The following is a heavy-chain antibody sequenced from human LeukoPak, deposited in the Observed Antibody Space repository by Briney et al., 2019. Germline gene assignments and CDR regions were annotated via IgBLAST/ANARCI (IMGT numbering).Heavy chain of an antibody. J-gene: IGHJ4*02. CDR1: GFSFSSRR. CDR3: AKKAAYEILTGYAPSYFHY. V-gene: IGHV3-30*18. D-gene: IGHD3-9*01. Sequence: GGSLRLSCAASGFSFSSRRVHWVRQAPGKGPEWVAFISNDGTEKYYADSVKGRFTVSRDNSKSMLYLQIDSVSADDTALYYFAKKAAYEILTGYAPSYFHYWGQGTLVTVSS. CDR2: ISNDGTEK.